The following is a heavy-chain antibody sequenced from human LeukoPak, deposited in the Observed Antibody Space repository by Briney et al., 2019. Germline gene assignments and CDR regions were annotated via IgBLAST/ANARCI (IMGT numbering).Heavy chain of an antibody. CDR3: ARAPERWYSYGSYTYYYMDV. D-gene: IGHD5-18*01. CDR2: ISYSGST. V-gene: IGHV4-59*01. Sequence: SSETLSLTCTVSGGSISSYYWNWIRQPPGKGLEWIESISYSGSTKYNPSLESRVTISVDTSKNQISLKLSSVTAADTTVYYCARAPERWYSYGSYTYYYMDVWGKGTTVTVSS. CDR1: GGSISSYY. J-gene: IGHJ6*03.